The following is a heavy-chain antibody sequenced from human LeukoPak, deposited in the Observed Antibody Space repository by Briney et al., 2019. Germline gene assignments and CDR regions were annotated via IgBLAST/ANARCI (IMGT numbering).Heavy chain of an antibody. D-gene: IGHD2-21*02. CDR3: AKGPALPVVVTE. CDR2: ISGSPGST. CDR1: GFTFSSYA. V-gene: IGHV3-23*01. Sequence: GGSLRLSCAASGFTFSSYAMTWVRQAPGKGLEWVSAISGSPGSTSYTDSVKGRFTISRDNSKNTLYLQMNSLRAEDTALYYCAKGPALPVVVTEWGQGTLVTVSS. J-gene: IGHJ4*02.